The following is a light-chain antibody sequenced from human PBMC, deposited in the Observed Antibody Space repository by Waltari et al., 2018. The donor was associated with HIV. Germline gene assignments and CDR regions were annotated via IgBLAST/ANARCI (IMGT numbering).Light chain of an antibody. CDR1: ETINNT. Sequence: EIVMTQSPATLSVSPGERGPLSCRASETINNTFAWYQLKPGQAPRLFISSASTRDTGIAARYSGSGSGTDFTLNIGTLQSEDFAVYDWQQYNKWPRTFGRGTKVEI. CDR2: SAS. V-gene: IGKV3-15*01. J-gene: IGKJ4*02. CDR3: QQYNKWPRT.